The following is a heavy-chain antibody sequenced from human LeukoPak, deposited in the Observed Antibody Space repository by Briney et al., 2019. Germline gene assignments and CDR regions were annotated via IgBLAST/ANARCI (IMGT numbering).Heavy chain of an antibody. CDR2: ISGSGGGT. V-gene: IGHV3-23*01. D-gene: IGHD2/OR15-2a*01. CDR3: TTAVNNY. J-gene: IGHJ4*02. Sequence: GGSLRLSCVASGFTFNNYAMSWVRKAPGKGLEWVSDISGSGGGTDYADSVKGRFTISRDNSKNTLYLQMNSLKTEDTAVYYCTTAVNNYWGQGTLVTVSS. CDR1: GFTFNNYA.